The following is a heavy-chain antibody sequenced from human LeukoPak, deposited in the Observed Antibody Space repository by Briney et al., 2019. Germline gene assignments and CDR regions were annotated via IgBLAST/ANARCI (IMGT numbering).Heavy chain of an antibody. CDR2: INPSGGST. J-gene: IGHJ3*02. D-gene: IGHD6-13*01. V-gene: IGHV1-46*01. Sequence: ASVKVSGKASGYTFTSYYMHWVRQAPGQGLEWMGIINPSGGSTSYAQKFQGRVTMTRDTSTSTVYMELSSLRSEDTAVYYCARDWIAAAGVDAFDIWGQGTMVTVSS. CDR3: ARDWIAAAGVDAFDI. CDR1: GYTFTSYY.